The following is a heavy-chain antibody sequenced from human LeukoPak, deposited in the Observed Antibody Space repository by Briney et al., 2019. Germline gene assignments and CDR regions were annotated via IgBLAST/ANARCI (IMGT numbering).Heavy chain of an antibody. Sequence: GASVKVSCKASGYTFTSYYMHWVRQAPGQGLEWMGWISAYNGNTNYAQKLQGRVTMTTDTSTSTAYMELRSLRSDDTAVYYCARVRSSSSWYYFDYWGQGTLVTVSS. D-gene: IGHD6-13*01. CDR1: GYTFTSYY. CDR3: ARVRSSSSWYYFDY. V-gene: IGHV1-18*04. CDR2: ISAYNGNT. J-gene: IGHJ4*02.